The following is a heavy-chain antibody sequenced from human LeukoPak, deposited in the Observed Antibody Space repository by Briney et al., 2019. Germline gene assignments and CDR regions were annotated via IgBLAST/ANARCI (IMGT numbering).Heavy chain of an antibody. CDR1: GFIFSNFG. D-gene: IGHD1-26*01. V-gene: IGHV3-21*01. Sequence: GGSLRLSCAASGFIFSNFGMSWVRQAPGKGLEWVSSISSSSSYIYYADSVKGRLTISRDNAKNSLYLQMNSLRVEDTAVYYCARDVKGRWELLGSHDYWGQGTLVTVSS. J-gene: IGHJ4*02. CDR3: ARDVKGRWELLGSHDY. CDR2: ISSSSSYI.